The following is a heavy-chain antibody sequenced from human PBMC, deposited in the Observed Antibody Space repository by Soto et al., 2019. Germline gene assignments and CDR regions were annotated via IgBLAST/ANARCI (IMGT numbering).Heavy chain of an antibody. D-gene: IGHD3-22*01. V-gene: IGHV4-59*01. CDR1: GGSISSYY. Sequence: PSETLSLTCTVSGGSISSYYWSWIRRPPGKGLEWIGYIYYSGSTNYNPSLKSRVTISVDTSKNQFSLKLSSVTAADTAMYYCARGSMIVVETQVAFDIWGQGTMVTVSS. CDR3: ARGSMIVVETQVAFDI. CDR2: IYYSGST. J-gene: IGHJ3*02.